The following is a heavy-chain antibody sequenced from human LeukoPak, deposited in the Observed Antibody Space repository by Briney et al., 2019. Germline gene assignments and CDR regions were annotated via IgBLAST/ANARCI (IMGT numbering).Heavy chain of an antibody. J-gene: IGHJ4*02. CDR1: GGSISSSSYY. V-gene: IGHV4-39*01. Sequence: SETLSLTCTVSGGSISSSSYYWGWIRRPPGKGLEWIGSIYYSGSTYYNPSLKSRVTISVDTSKNQFSLKLSSVTAADTAVYYCARHEYSSSWFFDYWGQGTLVTVSS. D-gene: IGHD6-13*01. CDR2: IYYSGST. CDR3: ARHEYSSSWFFDY.